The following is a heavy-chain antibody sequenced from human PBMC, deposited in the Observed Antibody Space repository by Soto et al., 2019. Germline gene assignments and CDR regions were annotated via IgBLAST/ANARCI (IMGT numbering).Heavy chain of an antibody. D-gene: IGHD3-22*01. CDR3: ARVLWYYDSSGYYTPGYYYYYGMDV. V-gene: IGHV4-4*02. J-gene: IGHJ6*02. CDR1: GGSRSSNNW. Sequence: PSETLSLTCAVSGGSRSSNNWWSWVRQPPWKGLERIGEIYHSGSTNYNPSLKSRVTISVDKSKNQFSLKLSSVTAADTAVYYCARVLWYYDSSGYYTPGYYYYYGMDVWGQGTTVT. CDR2: IYHSGST.